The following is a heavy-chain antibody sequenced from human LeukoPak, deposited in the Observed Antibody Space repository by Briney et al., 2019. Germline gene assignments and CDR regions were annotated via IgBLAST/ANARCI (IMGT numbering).Heavy chain of an antibody. Sequence: GGSLRLSCAASGFTFSNYAMSWVRQAPGKGLEWVSTISGSGGSTYYADSVKGRFTISRDNAKNSLYLQMNSLRAEDTALYYCAKDIWVTPYGMDVWGQGTTVTVSS. CDR3: AKDIWVTPYGMDV. J-gene: IGHJ6*02. CDR1: GFTFSNYA. CDR2: ISGSGGST. V-gene: IGHV3-23*01. D-gene: IGHD2-21*02.